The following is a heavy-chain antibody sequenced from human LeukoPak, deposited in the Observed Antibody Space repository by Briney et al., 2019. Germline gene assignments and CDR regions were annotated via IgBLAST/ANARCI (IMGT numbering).Heavy chain of an antibody. D-gene: IGHD2-8*01. V-gene: IGHV3-7*01. CDR2: INQDVSRT. CDR1: GFDFSRYW. CDR3: ARLKDDVTKFDY. Sequence: GGSLRLSCAGSGFDFSRYWMAWVRQAPGKGLEWVASINQDVSRTHYVDSVKGRFTISRDNAKSSLFLQMTGLRVEDTAVYFCARLKDDVTKFDYWGQGTLVTVSS. J-gene: IGHJ4*02.